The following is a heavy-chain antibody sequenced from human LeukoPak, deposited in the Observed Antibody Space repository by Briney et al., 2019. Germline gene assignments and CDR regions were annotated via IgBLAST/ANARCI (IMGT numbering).Heavy chain of an antibody. CDR2: ISSSATTI. J-gene: IGHJ4*02. V-gene: IGHV3-11*04. Sequence: GGSLRLSCAASGFTFSDYYMSWVRQAPGKGLEWVSYISSSATTIYYADSVKCRFTISRDNAKNSLYLQMNSLRAEDTAVYYCARDKYSSSWAPYDYWGQGTLVTVSS. CDR3: ARDKYSSSWAPYDY. CDR1: GFTFSDYY. D-gene: IGHD6-13*01.